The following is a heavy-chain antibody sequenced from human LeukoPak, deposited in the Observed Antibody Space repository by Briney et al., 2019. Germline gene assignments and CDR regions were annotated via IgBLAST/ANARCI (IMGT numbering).Heavy chain of an antibody. V-gene: IGHV3-7*01. J-gene: IGHJ6*03. CDR1: GFTFSSYW. CDR2: IKQDGSEK. Sequence: GGSLRLSCAASGFTFSSYWMSWVRQAPGKGLEWGANIKQDGSEKYYVDSVKGRFTISRDNAMNSLYLQMNSLRAEDTAVYYCASNLGGWGSYHMDVWGKGTTVTVFS. D-gene: IGHD3-16*01. CDR3: ASNLGGWGSYHMDV.